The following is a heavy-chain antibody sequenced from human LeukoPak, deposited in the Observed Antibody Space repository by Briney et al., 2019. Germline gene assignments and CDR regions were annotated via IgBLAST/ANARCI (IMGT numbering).Heavy chain of an antibody. CDR2: IYYSGST. Sequence: PSQTLSLTCTVSGGSISSGNYYWSWIRQPPGKGQEWIGYIYYSGSTYYNPSLKSRVTISVDTSKNQFSLKLSSVTAADTAVYYCARVYAGYYYSHYFDYWGQGTLVTVSS. V-gene: IGHV4-30-4*01. CDR1: GGSISSGNYY. D-gene: IGHD3-22*01. CDR3: ARVYAGYYYSHYFDY. J-gene: IGHJ4*02.